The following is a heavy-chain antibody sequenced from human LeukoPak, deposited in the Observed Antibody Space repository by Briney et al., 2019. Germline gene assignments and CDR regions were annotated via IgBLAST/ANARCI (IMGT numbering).Heavy chain of an antibody. V-gene: IGHV4-34*01. J-gene: IGHJ6*02. CDR1: GGSFSGYY. D-gene: IGHD6-13*01. Sequence: PSETLSLTCAVYGGSFSGYYWSWIRQPPGKGLEWIGEINHSGSTNYNPSLKSRVTISVDTSKNQFSLKLSSVTAADTAVYYCARGPLGQQLEAYYYGMDVWGQGTTVTVSS. CDR3: ARGPLGQQLEAYYYGMDV. CDR2: INHSGST.